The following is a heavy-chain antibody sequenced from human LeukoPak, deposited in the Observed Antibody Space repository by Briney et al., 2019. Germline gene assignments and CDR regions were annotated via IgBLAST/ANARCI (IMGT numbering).Heavy chain of an antibody. V-gene: IGHV3-53*01. Sequence: GGSLRLSCEASGFPVSSNHMSWVRQAPGKGLKCVSVIYSGGGTYYADSVRGRFTISRDNSKSTVNLQMNSLRVEDTAVYYCVRSYSPSWLFDYWGQGTLVTVSS. CDR3: VRSYSPSWLFDY. CDR2: IYSGGGT. D-gene: IGHD5-24*01. J-gene: IGHJ4*02. CDR1: GFPVSSNH.